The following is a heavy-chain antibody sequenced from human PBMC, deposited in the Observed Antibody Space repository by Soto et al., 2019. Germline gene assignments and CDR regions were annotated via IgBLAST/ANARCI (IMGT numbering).Heavy chain of an antibody. V-gene: IGHV4-38-2*01. CDR2: TYHSGTT. Sequence: SETLSLTCSVSGESLSSGYYWAWMRQTPGKWLEWIGSTYHSGTTSYNPSRKSRVTISVDTSKNQFPLKMSSVTAAASAVYYCARPGNVGYYPHFGQGDLGT. D-gene: IGHD3-3*01. CDR3: ARPGNVGYYPHFGQ. J-gene: IGHJ1*01. CDR1: GESLSSGYY.